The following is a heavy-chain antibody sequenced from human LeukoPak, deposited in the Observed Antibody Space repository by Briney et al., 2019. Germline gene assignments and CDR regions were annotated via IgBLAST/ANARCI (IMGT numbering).Heavy chain of an antibody. D-gene: IGHD5-18*01. Sequence: GASVKVSCKASGYTFTSYDINWVRQATGQGLEWMGWMNPNSGNTGYAQKFQGRVTMTRNTSISTAYMELSSLRSEDTAVYYCATPRGIQLWDDAFDIWGQGTMVTVSS. CDR1: GYTFTSYD. CDR2: MNPNSGNT. CDR3: ATPRGIQLWDDAFDI. J-gene: IGHJ3*02. V-gene: IGHV1-8*01.